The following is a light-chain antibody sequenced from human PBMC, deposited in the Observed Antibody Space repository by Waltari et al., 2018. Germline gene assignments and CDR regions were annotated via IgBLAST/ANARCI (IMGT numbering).Light chain of an antibody. J-gene: IGKJ4*01. CDR3: QQSDTTPLT. Sequence: DIQMTQSPSSLSASVGDTVTISCRASQSISSYLNWYQKKPGKAPKFLIYAAPSLDSGVPSRVSGSGSGTEFTLTISSLQPEDFATYYCQQSDTTPLTFGGGTKVEIK. CDR2: AAP. V-gene: IGKV1-39*01. CDR1: QSISSY.